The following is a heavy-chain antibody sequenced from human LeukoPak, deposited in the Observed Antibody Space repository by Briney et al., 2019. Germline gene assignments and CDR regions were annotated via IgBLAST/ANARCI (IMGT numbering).Heavy chain of an antibody. J-gene: IGHJ5*02. V-gene: IGHV1-18*04. Sequence: ASVKVSCKASGYTFTSYGISWVRQAPGQGLEWMGCISAYNGNTNYAQKLQGRVTMTTDTSTSTAYMELRSLRSDDTAVYYCARDQGTSGYSYGYDWFDPWGQGTLVTVSS. CDR2: ISAYNGNT. D-gene: IGHD5-18*01. CDR1: GYTFTSYG. CDR3: ARDQGTSGYSYGYDWFDP.